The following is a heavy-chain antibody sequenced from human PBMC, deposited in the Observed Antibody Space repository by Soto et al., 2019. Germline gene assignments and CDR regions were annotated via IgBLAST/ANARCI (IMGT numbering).Heavy chain of an antibody. CDR3: ASKYSGYDPLFDY. Sequence: TLSLTCAVSGGSISSSNWWSWVRQPPGKGLEWIGEIYHSGSTNYNPSLKSRVTISVDKSKNQFSLKLSSVTAADTAVYYCASKYSGYDPLFDYWGQGTLVTVSS. D-gene: IGHD5-12*01. CDR2: IYHSGST. J-gene: IGHJ4*02. CDR1: GGSISSSNW. V-gene: IGHV4-4*02.